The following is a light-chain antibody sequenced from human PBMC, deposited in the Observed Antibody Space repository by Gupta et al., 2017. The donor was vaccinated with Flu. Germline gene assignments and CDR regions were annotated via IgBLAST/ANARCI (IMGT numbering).Light chain of an antibody. CDR1: SDDIGGSEY. Sequence: QSTLTQAASVSGSPGQSITISCSGTSDDIGGSEYVSWYQQHPGKVPKLVIFEVNSRPSGISYRFSGSKSGNTASLTISGLQAEDEASYYCSSYTSHSATILFGGGTKVTVL. CDR2: EVN. V-gene: IGLV2-14*01. J-gene: IGLJ2*01. CDR3: SSYTSHSATIL.